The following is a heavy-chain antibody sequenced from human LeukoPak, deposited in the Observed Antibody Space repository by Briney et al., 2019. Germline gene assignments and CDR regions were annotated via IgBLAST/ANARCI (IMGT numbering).Heavy chain of an antibody. D-gene: IGHD6-19*01. CDR2: ISAYNGNT. J-gene: IGHJ6*03. Sequence: ASVKVSCKASGYTFTNYGISWVRQAPGQGLEWMGWISAYNGNTNYAQKLQGRVTMTRDTSTSTVYMELSSLRSEDTAVYYCARGPQYSSGWYYYYYYMDVWGKGTTVTISS. V-gene: IGHV1-18*01. CDR1: GYTFTNYG. CDR3: ARGPQYSSGWYYYYYYMDV.